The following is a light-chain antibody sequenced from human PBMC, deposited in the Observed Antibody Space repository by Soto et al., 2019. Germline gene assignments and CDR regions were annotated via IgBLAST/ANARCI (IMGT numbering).Light chain of an antibody. CDR2: EVT. Sequence: QSALTQPASVSGSPGQSITISCTGTSRDVGTYTLVSWYQHYPGKAPKLIIYEVTNRPSGVSNRFSGSKSGNTASLTISGLQAEDEADYYCSSYTTSTTPGVLFGGGTKLTVL. CDR1: SRDVGTYTL. J-gene: IGLJ2*01. V-gene: IGLV2-14*02. CDR3: SSYTTSTTPGVL.